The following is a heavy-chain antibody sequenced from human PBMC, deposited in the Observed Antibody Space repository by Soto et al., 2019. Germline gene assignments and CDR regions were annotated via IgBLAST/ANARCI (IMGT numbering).Heavy chain of an antibody. CDR1: GFTFSSYG. CDR3: AKESSITIFGVVMGGWDRAFDI. J-gene: IGHJ3*02. CDR2: ISYDGSNK. D-gene: IGHD3-3*01. Sequence: PGGSLRLSCAASGFTFSSYGVHWVRKAPGKGLEWVAVISYDGSNKYYADSVKGRFTISRDNSKNTLYLQMNSLRAEDTAVYYCAKESSITIFGVVMGGWDRAFDIWGQGTMVTVS. V-gene: IGHV3-30*18.